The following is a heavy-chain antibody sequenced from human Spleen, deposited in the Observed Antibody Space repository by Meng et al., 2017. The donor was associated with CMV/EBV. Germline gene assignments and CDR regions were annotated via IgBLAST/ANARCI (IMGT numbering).Heavy chain of an antibody. V-gene: IGHV3-23*01. CDR2: LSGSGGST. D-gene: IGHD6-19*01. CDR3: ARDRGSIVVPGTPFSDY. CDR1: GFTFSSYA. Sequence: GESLKISCVASGFTFSSYAMSWVRQAPGKGLEWVSTLSGSGGSTYYADSVKGRITISRDNSKNTLSLQMISLRAADTAVYYCARDRGSIVVPGTPFSDYWGQGSLVTVSS. J-gene: IGHJ4*02.